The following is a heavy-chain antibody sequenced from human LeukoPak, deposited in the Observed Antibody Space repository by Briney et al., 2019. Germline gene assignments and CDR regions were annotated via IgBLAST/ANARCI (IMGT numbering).Heavy chain of an antibody. D-gene: IGHD1-26*01. CDR2: INHSGST. J-gene: IGHJ4*02. Sequence: SETLSLTCTVSGYSISSGYYWGWIRQPPGKGLEWIGEINHSGSTNYNPSLKSRVTISVDTSKNQFSLKLSSVTAADTAVYYCARHNGPEGYYYFDYWGQGTLVTVSS. CDR1: GYSISSGYY. CDR3: ARHNGPEGYYYFDY. V-gene: IGHV4-38-2*02.